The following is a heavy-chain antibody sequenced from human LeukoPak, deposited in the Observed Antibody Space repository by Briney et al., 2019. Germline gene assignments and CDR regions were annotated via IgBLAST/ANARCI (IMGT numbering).Heavy chain of an antibody. CDR1: GFTFSDYY. Sequence: PGGSLRLSCAASGFTFSDYYMSWIRPAPGKGLEWVSYISSSGSTIYYADSVKGRFTISRDNAKNSLYLQMNSLRAEDTAVYYCAGSWSPYDAFDIWGQGTMVSVSS. CDR3: AGSWSPYDAFDI. CDR2: ISSSGSTI. V-gene: IGHV3-11*04. D-gene: IGHD6-13*01. J-gene: IGHJ3*02.